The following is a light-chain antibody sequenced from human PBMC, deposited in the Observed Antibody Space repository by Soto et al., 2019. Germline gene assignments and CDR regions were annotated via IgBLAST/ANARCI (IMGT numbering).Light chain of an antibody. CDR3: QQYDTLIT. CDR1: QDISTY. CDR2: DAS. V-gene: IGKV1-33*01. Sequence: DIVMTQSPSSLSASVGEIVTITCQASQDISTYLNWYQHKPGKAPKLLIYDASTLETGAPSRFSGSGSGADFTLTISSLRPEDIATYYCQQYDTLITFGQGTRLEIK. J-gene: IGKJ5*01.